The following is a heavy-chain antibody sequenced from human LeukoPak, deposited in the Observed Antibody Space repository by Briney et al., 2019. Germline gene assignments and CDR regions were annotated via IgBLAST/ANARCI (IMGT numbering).Heavy chain of an antibody. D-gene: IGHD5-24*01. J-gene: IGHJ4*02. CDR2: IYYSGST. Sequence: SETLSLTCTVSGGSISSGDYYWSWIRQPPGKGLEWIGYIYYSGSTYYNPSLKSRVTISVDTSKNQFSLKLSSVPAADTAVYYCAGVAEEMATIALFDYWGQGTLVTVSP. CDR3: AGVAEEMATIALFDY. V-gene: IGHV4-30-4*08. CDR1: GGSISSGDYY.